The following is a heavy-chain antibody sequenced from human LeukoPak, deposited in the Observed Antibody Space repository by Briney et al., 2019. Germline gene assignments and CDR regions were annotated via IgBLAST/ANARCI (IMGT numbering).Heavy chain of an antibody. Sequence: GESLKISCKGSGYSFIRYWIGWVRQMPGKGLEWMGTIYPGDSDTRYSPSFQGQVTISADKSISTAYLQWSSLKASDTAMYYCARGRSYWYFDLWGRGTLVTVSS. J-gene: IGHJ2*01. CDR1: GYSFIRYW. CDR2: IYPGDSDT. CDR3: ARGRSYWYFDL. V-gene: IGHV5-51*01. D-gene: IGHD3-10*01.